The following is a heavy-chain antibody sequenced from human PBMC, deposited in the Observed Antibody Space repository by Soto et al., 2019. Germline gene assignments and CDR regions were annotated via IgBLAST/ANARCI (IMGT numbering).Heavy chain of an antibody. CDR1: GGSFSGYY. V-gene: IGHV4-34*01. D-gene: IGHD6-13*01. CDR2: INHSGST. CDR3: ARSFREAAAQSVYFDY. J-gene: IGHJ4*02. Sequence: NPSETLSLTCAVYGGSFSGYYWSWIRQPPGKGLEWIGEINHSGSTNYNPSLKSRVTISVDTSKNQFSLKLSSVTAADTAVYYCARSFREAAAQSVYFDYWGQGTLVTVSS.